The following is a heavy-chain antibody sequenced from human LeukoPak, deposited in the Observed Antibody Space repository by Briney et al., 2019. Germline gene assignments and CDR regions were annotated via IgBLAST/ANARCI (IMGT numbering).Heavy chain of an antibody. CDR2: ISYDGGNT. CDR1: GFAFSKYN. V-gene: IGHV3-30*18. J-gene: IGHJ4*02. CDR3: AKDDAQEYDSGSPSNY. D-gene: IGHD3-10*01. Sequence: GGSLRLSCAASGFAFSKYNMHWVRQAPGKGLEWVAVISYDGGNTYYADSVKGRFTISRENSKNTLYLQMNSLRPEDTAVYYCAKDDAQEYDSGSPSNYWGQGTLVTVSS.